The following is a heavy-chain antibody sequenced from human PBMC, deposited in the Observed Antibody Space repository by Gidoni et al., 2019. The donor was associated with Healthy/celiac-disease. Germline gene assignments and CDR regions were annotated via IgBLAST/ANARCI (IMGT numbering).Heavy chain of an antibody. CDR3: ARTAGYYAPDQDFDY. Sequence: QLQLQESGPGLVKPSGALSLTCAVSGRSISSSNWWSWVRQPPGKGLEWIGEIYHSGSTNYNPSLKSRVTISVDKSKNQCSLKLSSVTAADTAVYYCARTAGYYAPDQDFDYWGQGTLVTVSS. CDR1: GRSISSSNW. D-gene: IGHD3-10*01. CDR2: IYHSGST. V-gene: IGHV4-4*02. J-gene: IGHJ4*02.